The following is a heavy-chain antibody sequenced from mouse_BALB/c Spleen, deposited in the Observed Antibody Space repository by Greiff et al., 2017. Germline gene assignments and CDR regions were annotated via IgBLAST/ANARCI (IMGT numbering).Heavy chain of an antibody. J-gene: IGHJ4*01. CDR2: IWAGGST. V-gene: IGHV2-9*02. CDR1: GFSLTSYG. D-gene: IGHD2-2*01. CDR3: ARSLYGYDDYAMDY. Sequence: QVQLQQSGPGLVAPSQSLSITCTVSGFSLTSYGVHWVRQPPGKGLEWLGVIWAGGSTNYNSALMSRLSISKDNSKSQVFLKMNSLQTDDTAMYYCARSLYGYDDYAMDYWGQGTSVTVSS.